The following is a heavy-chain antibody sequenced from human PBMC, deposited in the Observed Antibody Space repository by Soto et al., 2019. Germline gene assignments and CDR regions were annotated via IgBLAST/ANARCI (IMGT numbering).Heavy chain of an antibody. CDR1: GGSISSGGYY. D-gene: IGHD2-15*01. V-gene: IGHV4-31*03. CDR3: ARAYCSGGSCTYYFDY. CDR2: IYDSGST. Sequence: QVQLQESGPGLVKPSQTLSLTCTVSGGSISSGGYYWIWIRQHPGKGLEWIGYIYDSGSTYYNPSLKSRVTIAVDTSKNQFSLKLSSVTAADTAVYYCARAYCSGGSCTYYFDYWGQGTLVTVSS. J-gene: IGHJ4*02.